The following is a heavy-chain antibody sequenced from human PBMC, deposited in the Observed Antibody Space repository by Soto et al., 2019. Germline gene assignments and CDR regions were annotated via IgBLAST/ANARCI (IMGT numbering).Heavy chain of an antibody. J-gene: IGHJ5*02. D-gene: IGHD6-19*01. V-gene: IGHV4-30-4*01. CDR1: GGSISSGDYY. Sequence: TLSLTCTVSGGSISSGDYYWSWIRQPPGKGLEWIGYIYYSGSTYYNPSLKSRVTISVDTSKNQFSLKLSSVTAADTAVYYCAREVSAVAGTYFNWFDPWGQGTLVTVSS. CDR2: IYYSGST. CDR3: AREVSAVAGTYFNWFDP.